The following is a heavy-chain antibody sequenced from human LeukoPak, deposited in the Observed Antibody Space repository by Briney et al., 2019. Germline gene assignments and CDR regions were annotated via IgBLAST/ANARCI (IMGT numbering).Heavy chain of an antibody. D-gene: IGHD2-2*02. CDR2: IYPGDSHT. CDR1: GYSFPNYW. J-gene: IGHJ5*02. Sequence: GESLKISCKGSGYSFPNYWIGWVRQMPGKGLEWMGIIYPGDSHTRYSPSFQDQVTISVDKSISTTYLQWSSLKASDTAMYYCARGPYAYTSSATLGSYNWFDPWGQGSLVTVSS. V-gene: IGHV5-51*01. CDR3: ARGPYAYTSSATLGSYNWFDP.